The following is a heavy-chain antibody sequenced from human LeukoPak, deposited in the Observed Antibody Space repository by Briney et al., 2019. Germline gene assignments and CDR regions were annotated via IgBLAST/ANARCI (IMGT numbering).Heavy chain of an antibody. D-gene: IGHD6-13*01. CDR2: INPNSGGT. Sequence: ASVKVSCKASGYTFTGHYMHWVRQAPGQGLEWMGWINPNSGGTNYAQKFQGRVTMTRDTSISTAYMELSRLRSDDTAVYYCARAPAWYLDYGMDVWGQGTTVTVSS. CDR1: GYTFTGHY. V-gene: IGHV1-2*02. J-gene: IGHJ6*02. CDR3: ARAPAWYLDYGMDV.